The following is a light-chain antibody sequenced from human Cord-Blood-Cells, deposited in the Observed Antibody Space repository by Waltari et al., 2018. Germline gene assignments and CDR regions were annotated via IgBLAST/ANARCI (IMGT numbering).Light chain of an antibody. CDR2: DVS. CDR3: CSYAGSYTVV. J-gene: IGLJ2*01. V-gene: IGLV2-11*01. Sequence: QSALTQPRSVSGSPGQSVTIPCTGTSGHVGGYNYVSWYHQHPGKAPKLMIYDVSNRPSGVPDRFSGSKSGNTASLTISGLQAEDEADYYCCSYAGSYTVVFGGGTKLTVL. CDR1: SGHVGGYNY.